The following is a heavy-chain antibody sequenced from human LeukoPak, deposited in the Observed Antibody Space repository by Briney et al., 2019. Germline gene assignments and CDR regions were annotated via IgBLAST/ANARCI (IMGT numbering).Heavy chain of an antibody. V-gene: IGHV1-46*01. CDR3: ATGAGGAATGPLPFDY. CDR2: INPSGGST. D-gene: IGHD6-13*01. CDR1: GYTFTSYY. J-gene: IGHJ4*02. Sequence: ASVKVSCKASGYTFTSYYMHWVRQAPGQGLEWMGIINPSGGSTSYAQKFQGRVTMTRDTSTSTVYMELSSLRSEDTAVYYCATGAGGAATGPLPFDYWGQGTLVTVSS.